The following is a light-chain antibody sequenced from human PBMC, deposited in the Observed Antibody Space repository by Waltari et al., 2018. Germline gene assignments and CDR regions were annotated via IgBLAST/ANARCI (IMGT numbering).Light chain of an antibody. V-gene: IGKV1-5*01. J-gene: IGKJ1*01. Sequence: DTQMTQSPSTLSAYVGDRGTITCRASQNIYNWLAWYQQKPGEAPEVLIYDASSLRSGVPSRFSGSGSGTEFTLTISSLQPGDFATYYCQQYHGDSPTFGQGTRVEIK. CDR3: QQYHGDSPT. CDR1: QNIYNW. CDR2: DAS.